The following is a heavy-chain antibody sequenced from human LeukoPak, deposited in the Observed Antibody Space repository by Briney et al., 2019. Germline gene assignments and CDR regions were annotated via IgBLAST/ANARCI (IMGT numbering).Heavy chain of an antibody. Sequence: GGSLRLSCAATGFTFSDYYINWIRQAPGKGLEWVSSISSSSSYIYYADSVKGRFTISRDNAKNSLFLQMNSLRAEDTAVYYCARDWGDCSSSSCFPWGQGTLVTVSS. J-gene: IGHJ5*02. CDR1: GFTFSDYY. CDR3: ARDWGDCSSSSCFP. V-gene: IGHV3-11*06. D-gene: IGHD2-2*01. CDR2: ISSSSSYI.